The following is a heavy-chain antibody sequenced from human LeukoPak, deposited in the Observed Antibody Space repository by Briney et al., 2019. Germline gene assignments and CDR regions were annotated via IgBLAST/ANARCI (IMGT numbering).Heavy chain of an antibody. CDR2: ISGSGGST. CDR1: GFTFSSYA. CDR3: AKALIARIDYFDY. J-gene: IGHJ4*02. Sequence: GGSLRLSCAASGFTFSSYAMSWVRQAPGKGLEWVSAISGSGGSTYYADSVKGRFTISRDNSKNTLYLQMNSLRAEDRAVYYCAKALIARIDYFDYWGQGTLVTVSS. V-gene: IGHV3-23*01. D-gene: IGHD3-22*01.